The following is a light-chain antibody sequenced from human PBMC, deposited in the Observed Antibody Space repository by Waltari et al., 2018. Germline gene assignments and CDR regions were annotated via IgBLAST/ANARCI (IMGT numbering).Light chain of an antibody. J-gene: IGKJ4*01. CDR2: GTF. CDR3: QQYDISPLT. CDR1: QTIRTTY. V-gene: IGKV3-20*01. Sequence: EIVLTQSPGTLSLSPGEGATLSCRTSQTIRTTYLAWYQQKTGQAPTPLIYGTFSRATGIPDRFTGSGSGTDFSLTISSLEAEDFATYYCQQYDISPLTFGGGTKVEIK.